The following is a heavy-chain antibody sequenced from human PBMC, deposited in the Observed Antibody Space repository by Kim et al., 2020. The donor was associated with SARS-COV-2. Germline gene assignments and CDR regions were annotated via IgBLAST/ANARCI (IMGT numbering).Heavy chain of an antibody. D-gene: IGHD4-4*01. CDR3: ARDHYTSGHLVFDY. Sequence: GGSLRLSCVGSGFAFSSYFMSWARQAPGKGLEWVATIKRDGTEKYHVDSVKGRFTISRDNAKNTLYLQMNSLGAGDTAVYYCARDHYTSGHLVFDYWGQG. CDR1: GFAFSSYF. J-gene: IGHJ4*02. V-gene: IGHV3-7*01. CDR2: IKRDGTEK.